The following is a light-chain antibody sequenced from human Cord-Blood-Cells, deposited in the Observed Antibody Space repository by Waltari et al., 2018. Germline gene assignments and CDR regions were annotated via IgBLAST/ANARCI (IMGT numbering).Light chain of an antibody. CDR1: QSVSSSY. V-gene: IGKV3-20*01. CDR3: QQYGNSPT. CDR2: GAS. Sequence: EIVLTQSPGTLSLSPGDRATLSCRARQSVSSSYLAWYQQKPGQAPRLLIYGASSRATGIPDRFSGSGYGTDFTLTISRLEPEDFAVYYCQQYGNSPTFGPGTKVDIK. J-gene: IGKJ3*01.